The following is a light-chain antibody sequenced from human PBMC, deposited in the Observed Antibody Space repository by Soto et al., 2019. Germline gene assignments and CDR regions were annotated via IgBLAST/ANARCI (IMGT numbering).Light chain of an antibody. Sequence: DIQLTQSPSFLSASVGDRVTITCRASQGISSYLAWYQQKPGKAPKLLIYAASTLQSGVPSRFSGSGSGTEFTLTSRSLQHYDFATCYCQKIKPPLTFGRGTKVDIK. V-gene: IGKV1-9*01. CDR2: AAS. CDR3: QKIKPPLT. CDR1: QGISSY. J-gene: IGKJ3*01.